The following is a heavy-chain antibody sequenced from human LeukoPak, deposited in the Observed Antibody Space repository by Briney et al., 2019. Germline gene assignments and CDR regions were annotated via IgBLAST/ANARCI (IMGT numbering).Heavy chain of an antibody. CDR3: ARHVVALGFDY. CDR1: GFTFSDYY. Sequence: GGSLRLSCEASGFTFSDYYMNWIRQAPGKGLKWVVYISSSNSTIYYADSVKGRFTISRDNAKDSLYVQMNSLRAEDTAVYYCARHVVALGFDYWGQGTLVTVSS. V-gene: IGHV3-11*04. D-gene: IGHD3-22*01. J-gene: IGHJ4*02. CDR2: ISSSNSTI.